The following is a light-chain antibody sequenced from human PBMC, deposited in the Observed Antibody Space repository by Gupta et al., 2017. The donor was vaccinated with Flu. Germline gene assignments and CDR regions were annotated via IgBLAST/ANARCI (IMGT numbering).Light chain of an antibody. CDR3: QHDCGSNT. J-gene: IGKJ2*01. CDR2: GAS. CDR1: QSISTYS. V-gene: IGKV3-20*01. Sequence: EIVLTQSPGTLSLSPGERATLSCRASQSISTYSLAWYQQKPGQAPRLLIYGASTRANDIPDRFSGSGSGTDFTLTISRLESEDFAVYYGQHDCGSNTFGQGTEMEIK.